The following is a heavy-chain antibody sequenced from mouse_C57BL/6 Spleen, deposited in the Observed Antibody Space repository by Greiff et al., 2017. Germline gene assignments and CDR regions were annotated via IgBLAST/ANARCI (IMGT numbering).Heavy chain of an antibody. J-gene: IGHJ4*01. V-gene: IGHV1-15*01. CDR2: IDPETGGT. Sequence: QVQLKQSGAELVRPGASVTLSCKASGYTFTDYEMHWVKQTPVHGLEWIGAIDPETGGTAYNQKFKGKAILTADKSSSTAYMELRSLTSEDSAVYYGTRSPYYYGSSYGAMDYWGQGTSVTVSS. D-gene: IGHD1-1*01. CDR3: TRSPYYYGSSYGAMDY. CDR1: GYTFTDYE.